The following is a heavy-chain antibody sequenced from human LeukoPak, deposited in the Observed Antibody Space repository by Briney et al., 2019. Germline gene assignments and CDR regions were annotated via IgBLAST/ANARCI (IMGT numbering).Heavy chain of an antibody. CDR2: INHSGST. CDR3: ARGAGGDYYFDY. D-gene: IGHD2-21*01. V-gene: IGHV4-34*01. Sequence: SETLSLTCAVYGGSFSGYYWSWIRQPQGKGLEWIGEINHSGSTNYNPSLKSRVTISVDTSRNQFSLKLSSVTAADTAVYYCARGAGGDYYFDYWGQGTLVTVSS. CDR1: GGSFSGYY. J-gene: IGHJ4*02.